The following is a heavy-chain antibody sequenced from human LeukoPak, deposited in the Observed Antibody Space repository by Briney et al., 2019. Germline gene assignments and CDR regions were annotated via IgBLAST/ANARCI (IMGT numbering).Heavy chain of an antibody. CDR1: GGSISSYY. CDR3: ASGLKRWELLYFDY. CDR2: IYYSGST. J-gene: IGHJ4*02. Sequence: PSETLSLTCTVSGGSISSYYWSWIRQPPGKGLEWIGYIYYSGSTNYNPSLKSRVTISVDTSKNQFSLKLSSVTAADTAVYYCASGLKRWELLYFDYWGQGTLVTVSS. V-gene: IGHV4-59*12. D-gene: IGHD1-26*01.